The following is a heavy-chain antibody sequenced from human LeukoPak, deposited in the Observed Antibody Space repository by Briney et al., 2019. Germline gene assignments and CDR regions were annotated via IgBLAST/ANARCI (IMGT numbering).Heavy chain of an antibody. CDR1: GYTLSELS. Sequence: ASVKVSCKVSGYTLSELSMHWVRQAPGKGLEWMGGFDPEDGATIYAQKFQGRVTMTRNTSISTAYMELSSLRSEDTAVYYCAGTNYGDYSSFDYWGQGTLVTVSS. CDR3: AGTNYGDYSSFDY. J-gene: IGHJ4*02. D-gene: IGHD4-17*01. V-gene: IGHV1-24*01. CDR2: FDPEDGAT.